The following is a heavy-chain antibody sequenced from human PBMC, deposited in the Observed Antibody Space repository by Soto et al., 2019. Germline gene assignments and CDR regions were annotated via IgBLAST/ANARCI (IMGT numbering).Heavy chain of an antibody. D-gene: IGHD3-10*02. V-gene: IGHV3-21*01. CDR1: GFTFSGDA. J-gene: IGHJ6*02. CDR3: ARDYVMDV. CDR2: ISTTSTYI. Sequence: EVQLVESGGGLVKPGGSLRLSCAASGFTFSGDAMNLVRQSPGKGLEWVSSISTTSTYIYYADSVKGRFTISRDNANNSLHLQMNDLRAEDTAVYYCARDYVMDVWGQGTTVTVSS.